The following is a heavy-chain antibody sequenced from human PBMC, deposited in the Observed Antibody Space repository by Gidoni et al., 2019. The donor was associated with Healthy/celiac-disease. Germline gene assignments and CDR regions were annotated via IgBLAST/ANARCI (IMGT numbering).Heavy chain of an antibody. CDR3: ARIKMTIHYYDSSGYDEV. CDR2: IYYSGST. CDR1: GGSISSSSYY. D-gene: IGHD3-22*01. J-gene: IGHJ4*02. Sequence: QLQLQESGPGLVKPSETLSLTCTVSGGSISSSSYYWGWIRQPPGKGLEWIGSIYYSGSTYYNPSLKSRVTISVDTSKNQFSLKLSSVTAADTAVYYCARIKMTIHYYDSSGYDEVWGQGTLVTVSS. V-gene: IGHV4-39*01.